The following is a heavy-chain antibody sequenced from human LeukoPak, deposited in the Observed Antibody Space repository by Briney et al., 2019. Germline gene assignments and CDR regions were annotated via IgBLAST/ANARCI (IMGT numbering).Heavy chain of an antibody. CDR2: INPNSGGT. CDR3: ARAHWLANFDY. V-gene: IGHV1-2*02. D-gene: IGHD6-19*01. Sequence: GASVKVSCKASGYSFSDYNMHWVRLAPGQGLEWMGWINPNSGGTNYAQKFQGRVTMTRDTSISTAYMELSRLRSDDTAVYYCARAHWLANFDYWGQGTLVTVSS. CDR1: GYSFSDYN. J-gene: IGHJ4*02.